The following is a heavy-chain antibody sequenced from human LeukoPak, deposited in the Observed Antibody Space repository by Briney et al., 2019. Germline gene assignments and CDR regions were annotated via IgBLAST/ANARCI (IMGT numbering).Heavy chain of an antibody. CDR2: IYYSGST. CDR3: ARLHHQIHDYGDYVGAFDI. V-gene: IGHV4-39*07. CDR1: GGSISSSSYY. D-gene: IGHD4-17*01. Sequence: SEILSLTCTVSGGSISSSSYYWGWIRQPPGKGLEWIGSIYYSGSTYYNPSLKSRVTISVDTSKNQFSLKLSSVTAADTAVYYCARLHHQIHDYGDYVGAFDIWGQGTTVTVSS. J-gene: IGHJ3*02.